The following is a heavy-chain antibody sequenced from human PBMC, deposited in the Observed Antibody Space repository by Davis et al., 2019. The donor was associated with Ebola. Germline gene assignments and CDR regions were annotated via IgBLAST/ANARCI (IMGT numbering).Heavy chain of an antibody. Sequence: GESLKISCAASGFTFSSYWMSWVRQAPGKGLEWVAHIKQDGSEKYYVDSVKGRFTISRDNAKNSLYLQMNSLRAEDTAVYYCARDGVENWFDPWGQGTLVTVSS. V-gene: IGHV3-7*03. J-gene: IGHJ5*02. CDR2: IKQDGSEK. CDR1: GFTFSSYW. D-gene: IGHD3-10*01. CDR3: ARDGVENWFDP.